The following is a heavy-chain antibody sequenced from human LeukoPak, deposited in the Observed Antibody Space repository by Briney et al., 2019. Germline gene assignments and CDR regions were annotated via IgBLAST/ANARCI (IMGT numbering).Heavy chain of an antibody. J-gene: IGHJ4*02. Sequence: SETLSLTCTVSGGSISTYYWSWIRQPPGKGLEWIGYIYYSGSTNYNPSLKSRVTISVDTSKNHFSLKLTSVTAAGTAVYYCARGAGTKGMAFGHWGQGTLVTVSS. CDR2: IYYSGST. CDR1: GGSISTYY. D-gene: IGHD5-24*01. CDR3: ARGAGTKGMAFGH. V-gene: IGHV4-59*01.